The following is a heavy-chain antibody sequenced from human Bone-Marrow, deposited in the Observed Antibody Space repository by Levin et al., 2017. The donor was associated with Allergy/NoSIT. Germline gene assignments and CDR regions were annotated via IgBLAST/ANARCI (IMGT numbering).Heavy chain of an antibody. Sequence: SETLSLTCAVSGSSISSGYYWGWIRQPPGKGLEWIGSIYHSGSTYYNPSLKSRVTISVDTSKNQFSLKLSSVTAADTAVYYCARVNYYGSGSYGPHFDYWGQGTLVTVSS. CDR2: IYHSGST. J-gene: IGHJ4*02. D-gene: IGHD3-10*01. V-gene: IGHV4-38-2*01. CDR3: ARVNYYGSGSYGPHFDY. CDR1: GSSISSGYY.